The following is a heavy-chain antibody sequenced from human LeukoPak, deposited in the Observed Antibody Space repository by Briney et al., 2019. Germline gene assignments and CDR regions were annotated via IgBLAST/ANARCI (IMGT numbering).Heavy chain of an antibody. CDR2: ISSSSSTI. J-gene: IGHJ5*02. CDR3: AKDEVNGVAAVAGSVNWFDP. D-gene: IGHD6-19*01. CDR1: GFTFSSYS. V-gene: IGHV3-48*04. Sequence: GGSLRLSCAASGFTFSSYSMNWVRQAPGKGLEWVSYISSSSSTIYYADSVKGRFTISRDNAKNSLYLQMNSLRAEDTAVYYCAKDEVNGVAAVAGSVNWFDPWGQGTLVTVSS.